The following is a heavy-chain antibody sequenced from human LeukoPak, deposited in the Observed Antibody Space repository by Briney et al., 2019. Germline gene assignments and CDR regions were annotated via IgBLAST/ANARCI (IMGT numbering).Heavy chain of an antibody. J-gene: IGHJ4*02. Sequence: PGGSLRLSRAASGFTFSSYAMSWVRQAPGKGLEWVSAISGSGGSTYYADSVKGRFTISRDNSKNTLYLQMNSLRVEDTAVYYCAKTHAAMVSSDYWGQGTLVTVSS. CDR1: GFTFSSYA. CDR3: AKTHAAMVSSDY. CDR2: ISGSGGST. V-gene: IGHV3-23*01. D-gene: IGHD5-18*01.